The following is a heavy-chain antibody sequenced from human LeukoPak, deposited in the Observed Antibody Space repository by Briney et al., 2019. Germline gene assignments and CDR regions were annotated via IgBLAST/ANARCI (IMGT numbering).Heavy chain of an antibody. D-gene: IGHD3-3*01. CDR3: ARGRGPPSVLRFLEWLPVFDY. CDR1: GGSISGYY. V-gene: IGHV4-59*08. Sequence: PSETLSLTCTVSGGSISGYYWSWIRQPPGKGLEWIGYIYYSGSTDYNPALKSRVTISVDSSKNQFSLKLSSVTAADTAVYYCARGRGPPSVLRFLEWLPVFDYWGQGTLVTVSS. J-gene: IGHJ4*02. CDR2: IYYSGST.